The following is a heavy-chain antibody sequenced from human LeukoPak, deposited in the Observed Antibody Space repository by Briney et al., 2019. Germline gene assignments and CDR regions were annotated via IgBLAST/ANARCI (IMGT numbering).Heavy chain of an antibody. V-gene: IGHV3-30-3*01. CDR1: GFTFSSYA. CDR2: ISYDGSNK. D-gene: IGHD5-18*01. Sequence: PGGSLRLSCAASGFTFSSYAMHWVRQAPGKGLEWVAVISYDGSNKYYADSVKGRFTISRDNSKNTLYLQMNSLRAEDTAVYYCARWLATAIQYYFDFWGQGTLVTVSS. J-gene: IGHJ4*02. CDR3: ARWLATAIQYYFDF.